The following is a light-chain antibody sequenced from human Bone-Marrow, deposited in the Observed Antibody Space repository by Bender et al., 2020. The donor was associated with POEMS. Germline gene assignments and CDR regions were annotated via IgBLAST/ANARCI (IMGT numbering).Light chain of an antibody. CDR3: NSRDKSGNHLGVL. CDR2: DKN. CDR1: SLRSYS. V-gene: IGLV3-19*01. J-gene: IGLJ3*02. Sequence: SSELTQDPAVSVALGQTVRITCQGDSLRSYSASWFQQRPGQAPVLVMYDKNKRPSGIPDRFSGSNSGNTASLTITGAQAEDEADYYCNSRDKSGNHLGVLFGGGTKLTV.